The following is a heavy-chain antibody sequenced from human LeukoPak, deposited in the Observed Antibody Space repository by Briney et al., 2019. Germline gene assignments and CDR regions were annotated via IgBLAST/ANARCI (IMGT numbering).Heavy chain of an antibody. CDR3: ARQFLEWLSTNWYFDL. J-gene: IGHJ2*01. V-gene: IGHV4-34*01. Sequence: PSETLSLTCAVYGGSFSGYYWSWIRQPPGKGLEWIGEINHSGSTNYNPSLKSRVTISVDTSKNQFSLKLSSVTAADTAVYYCARQFLEWLSTNWYFDLWGRGTLVTVSS. CDR2: INHSGST. CDR1: GGSFSGYY. D-gene: IGHD3-3*01.